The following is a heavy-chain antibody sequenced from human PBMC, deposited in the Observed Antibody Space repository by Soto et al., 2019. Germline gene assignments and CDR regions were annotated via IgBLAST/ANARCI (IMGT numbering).Heavy chain of an antibody. J-gene: IGHJ4*02. CDR1: GFTFSSYA. Sequence: GGSLRLSCAASGFTFSSYAMSWVRQAPGKGLEWVSVISGSGGSTYYADSVKGRFTISRDNSKNTLCLQMNSLRAEDTAMYYCARVGSTGSYDYLDYWGQGTLVTVSS. D-gene: IGHD1-26*01. CDR2: ISGSGGST. CDR3: ARVGSTGSYDYLDY. V-gene: IGHV3-23*01.